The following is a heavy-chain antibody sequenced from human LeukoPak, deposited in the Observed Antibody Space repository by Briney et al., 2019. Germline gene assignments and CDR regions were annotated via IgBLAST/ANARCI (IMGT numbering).Heavy chain of an antibody. CDR2: INHSGST. V-gene: IGHV4-34*01. CDR3: ARGRVRARAFDI. CDR1: GGSFSGYY. J-gene: IGHJ3*02. D-gene: IGHD1-1*01. Sequence: KPSETLSLTCAVYGGSFSGYYWSWIRQPPRKGLKCIGEINHSGSTNYNPSLKSRVTISVDTSKNQFSLKLSSVTAADTAVYYCARGRVRARAFDIWGQGTMVTVSS.